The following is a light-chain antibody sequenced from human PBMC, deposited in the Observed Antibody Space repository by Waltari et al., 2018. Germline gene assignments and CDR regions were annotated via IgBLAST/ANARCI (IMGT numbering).Light chain of an antibody. CDR3: QQRSNWPPVYT. J-gene: IGKJ2*01. Sequence: EIVLTQSPATLSLSPGERATLSCRASQSVSSYLAWYQQKPGQAPRRLIYDASNRATGIPARFSGSGSGTDFTLTISSLGPEDFAVYYCQQRSNWPPVYTFGQGTKLEIK. V-gene: IGKV3-11*01. CDR1: QSVSSY. CDR2: DAS.